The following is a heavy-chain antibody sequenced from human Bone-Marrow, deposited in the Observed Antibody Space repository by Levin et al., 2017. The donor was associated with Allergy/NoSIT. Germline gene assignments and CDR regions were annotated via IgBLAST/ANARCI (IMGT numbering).Heavy chain of an antibody. D-gene: IGHD4-17*01. CDR2: SNAGNGNT. V-gene: IGHV1-3*02. J-gene: IGHJ4*02. CDR1: GYTFSSYA. Sequence: GESLKISCKASGYTFSSYAMHWVRQAPGQRLEWMEWSNAGNGNTKYSQEFQGRVTITRDTSASTAYMELSSLRSEDMAVYYCARGGSYGDHRLDYWGQGTLVTVSS. CDR3: ARGGSYGDHRLDY.